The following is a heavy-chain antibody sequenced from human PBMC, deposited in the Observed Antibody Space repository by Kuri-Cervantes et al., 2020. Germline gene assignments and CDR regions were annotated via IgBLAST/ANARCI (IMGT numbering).Heavy chain of an antibody. Sequence: GESLKSSCAASGFTFSSYGTHWVRQAPGKGLEWVAVISHDGSNTYYADSVKGRFTISRDNSKNTLYVQMNSLRHEDTAVYYCARPGHCSGGSCQRAFDIWGPGTMVTVSS. V-gene: IGHV3-30*19. CDR3: ARPGHCSGGSCQRAFDI. CDR1: GFTFSSYG. D-gene: IGHD2-15*01. CDR2: ISHDGSNT. J-gene: IGHJ3*02.